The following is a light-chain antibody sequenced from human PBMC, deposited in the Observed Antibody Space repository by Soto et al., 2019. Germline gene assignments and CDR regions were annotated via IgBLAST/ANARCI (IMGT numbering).Light chain of an antibody. CDR2: DGG. Sequence: EIVMSQSPATLSVSLGERATLSCRASQNVGNNLVWYREKPGQGARLIIYDGGNGASDIAARFSGSGSGTDSIPTISRLADDYSGVYYCQQCNGWVTFGRGTKVDIK. CDR1: QNVGNN. V-gene: IGKV3-11*01. J-gene: IGKJ3*01. CDR3: QQCNGWVT.